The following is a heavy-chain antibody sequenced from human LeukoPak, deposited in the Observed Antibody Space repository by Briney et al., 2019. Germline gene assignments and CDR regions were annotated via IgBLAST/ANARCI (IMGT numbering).Heavy chain of an antibody. Sequence: SETLSLTCTVSGGSISSYYWSWIRQPPGKGLEWIGYVFYSGRTDHNPSLKSRLTISVDTSKNQFSLKLSSVTAADTAVYYCARDSDYYGSGSYPPWFDPWGQGTLVTVSS. J-gene: IGHJ5*02. CDR3: ARDSDYYGSGSYPPWFDP. D-gene: IGHD3-10*01. CDR1: GGSISSYY. V-gene: IGHV4-59*01. CDR2: VFYSGRT.